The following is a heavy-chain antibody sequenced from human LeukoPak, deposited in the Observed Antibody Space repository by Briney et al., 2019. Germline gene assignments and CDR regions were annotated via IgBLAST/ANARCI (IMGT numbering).Heavy chain of an antibody. V-gene: IGHV3-30*14. Sequence: GGSLRLSCAASGFTFSSYAMHWVRQAPGKGLEWVAVISYDGSNKYYADSVKGRFTISRDNSKNTLYLQMNSLRAEDTAVYYCARGPTVVNDAFDIWGQGTMVTVSS. CDR2: ISYDGSNK. CDR1: GFTFSSYA. CDR3: ARGPTVVNDAFDI. D-gene: IGHD4-23*01. J-gene: IGHJ3*02.